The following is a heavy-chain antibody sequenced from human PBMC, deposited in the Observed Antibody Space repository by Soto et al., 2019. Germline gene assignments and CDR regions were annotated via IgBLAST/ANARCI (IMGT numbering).Heavy chain of an antibody. CDR2: IYYSGST. Sequence: SETLSLTCSVSGDSVSSGFYYWTWIRQSPVKGLEWIGNIYYSGSTEYNPSLTCRVTISFDMSKNQLSLTLTSVTAADSAVYFCARLNPIVVVPTPMGWFDPWGQGTLVTVSS. CDR1: GDSVSSGFYY. J-gene: IGHJ5*02. D-gene: IGHD2-2*01. V-gene: IGHV4-61*01. CDR3: ARLNPIVVVPTPMGWFDP.